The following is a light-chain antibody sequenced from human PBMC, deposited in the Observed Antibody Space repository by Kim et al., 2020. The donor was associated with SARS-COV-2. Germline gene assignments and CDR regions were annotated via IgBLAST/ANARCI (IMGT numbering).Light chain of an antibody. J-gene: IGKJ2*03. CDR1: QSVNSN. Sequence: EVMMTQSPATLSVFPGERATLSCRASQSVNSNLAWYQQKPGQAPRLLIYGASTRASGVPARFSGSGSGTEFTLTISSLQSEDFTVYYCQQFNNWPLYSFGQGTKLEI. CDR2: GAS. CDR3: QQFNNWPLYS. V-gene: IGKV3-15*01.